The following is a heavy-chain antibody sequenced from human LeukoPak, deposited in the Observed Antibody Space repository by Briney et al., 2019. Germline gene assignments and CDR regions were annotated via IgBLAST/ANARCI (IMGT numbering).Heavy chain of an antibody. CDR1: GGTFSSYA. CDR2: IIPIFGIA. D-gene: IGHD2-2*01. CDR3: AREGYCSSTSCYDNWFDP. J-gene: IGHJ5*02. Sequence: SVKVSCKASGGTFSSYAISWVRQAPGQGVEWMGRIIPIFGIANYAQKFQGRVTITADKSTSTAYMELSSLRSEDTAVYYCAREGYCSSTSCYDNWFDPWGQGTLVTVSS. V-gene: IGHV1-69*04.